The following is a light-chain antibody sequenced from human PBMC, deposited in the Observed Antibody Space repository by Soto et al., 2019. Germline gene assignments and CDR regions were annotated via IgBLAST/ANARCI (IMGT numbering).Light chain of an antibody. Sequence: DIQMTHSPSTLSASVGDRVTVTCRASQSISSWLAWYQQKPGKAPKLLIYDASSLKSGVPARFSGSGSGTEFTLTISSLQPDDFATYYCQQYNTYSTFGQGTRLEI. CDR2: DAS. V-gene: IGKV1-5*01. CDR1: QSISSW. J-gene: IGKJ5*01. CDR3: QQYNTYST.